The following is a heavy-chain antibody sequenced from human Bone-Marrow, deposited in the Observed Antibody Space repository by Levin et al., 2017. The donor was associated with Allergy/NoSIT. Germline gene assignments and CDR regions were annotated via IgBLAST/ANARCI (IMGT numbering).Heavy chain of an antibody. J-gene: IGHJ2*01. CDR2: IIPILGIA. V-gene: IGHV1-69*04. Sequence: SVKVSCKASGGTFSSYTISWVRQAPGQGLEWMGRIIPILGIANYAQKFQGRVTITADKSTSTAYMELSSLRSEDTAVYYCARDVKRYSSSWYNSGVVGYFDRWGRGTLVTVSS. CDR3: ARDVKRYSSSWYNSGVVGYFDR. D-gene: IGHD6-13*01. CDR1: GGTFSSYT.